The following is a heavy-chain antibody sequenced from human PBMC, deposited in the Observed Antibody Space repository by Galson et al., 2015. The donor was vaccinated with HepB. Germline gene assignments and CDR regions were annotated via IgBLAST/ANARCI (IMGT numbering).Heavy chain of an antibody. CDR3: AREVVTGRYYYYYGMDV. CDR1: GYTFTSYD. CDR2: MNPNSGNT. D-gene: IGHD1-20*01. Sequence: SCKASGYTFTSYDINWVRQATGQGLEWMGWMNPNSGNTGYAQKFQGRVTMTRNTSISTAYMELSSLRSEDTAVYYCAREVVTGRYYYYYGMDVWGQGTTVTVSS. V-gene: IGHV1-8*01. J-gene: IGHJ6*02.